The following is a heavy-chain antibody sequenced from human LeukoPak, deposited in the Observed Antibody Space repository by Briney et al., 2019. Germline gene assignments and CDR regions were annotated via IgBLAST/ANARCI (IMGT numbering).Heavy chain of an antibody. CDR3: ARIYNWGYSY. CDR2: IYGGSTT. Sequence: PGGSLRLSCAASGFTVINSFMSWVRQAPGKGLEWVSVIYGGSTTYYADSVRGRFTISRDNSKNTLYLQMNSLRVEDAAVYYCARIYNWGYSYWGQGTLVTVSS. D-gene: IGHD1-1*01. J-gene: IGHJ4*02. V-gene: IGHV3-66*01. CDR1: GFTVINSF.